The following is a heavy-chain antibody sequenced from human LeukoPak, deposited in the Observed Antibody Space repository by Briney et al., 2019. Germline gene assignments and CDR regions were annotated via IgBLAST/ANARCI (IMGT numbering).Heavy chain of an antibody. J-gene: IGHJ3*02. Sequence: PSETLSLTCTVSGGSISSSAYYWGWIRQPPGKGLEWIGSIYYSGSTYYNPSLKSRVTISVDTSKNDFSLKLSSVTAADTAMYYCARFAVGGVLVSIDAFDIWGQGTIVTVSS. V-gene: IGHV4-39*07. CDR3: ARFAVGGVLVSIDAFDI. CDR1: GGSISSSAYY. CDR2: IYYSGST. D-gene: IGHD3-16*02.